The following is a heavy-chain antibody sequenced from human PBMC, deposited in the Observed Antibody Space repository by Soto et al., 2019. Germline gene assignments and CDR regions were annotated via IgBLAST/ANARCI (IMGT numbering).Heavy chain of an antibody. V-gene: IGHV4-59*01. D-gene: IGHD6-13*01. CDR2: IYYSGSN. Sequence: QSLTCTLSGGSISSSHWSSIRQPPGKGLEWIGYIYYSGSNNYNPSLKSRVTISVDTSKNQFSLKLSSVTAADTAVFYGAGGPGIAPSYLEYWVQGTLVTVSS. J-gene: IGHJ4*02. CDR3: AGGPGIAPSYLEY. CDR1: GGSISSSH.